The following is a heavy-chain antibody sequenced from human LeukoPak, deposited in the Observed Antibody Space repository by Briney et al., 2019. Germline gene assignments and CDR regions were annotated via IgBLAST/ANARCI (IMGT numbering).Heavy chain of an antibody. CDR2: ISYDGSNK. Sequence: GRSLRLSCAASGFTFSSYAMHWVRQAPGKGLEWVAVISYDGSNKYYADSVKGRFTISRDNSKNTLYLQMNSLRAEDTAVYYWARPQGYCSSTSCPWGAFDIWGQGTMVTVSS. V-gene: IGHV3-30-3*01. D-gene: IGHD2-2*01. J-gene: IGHJ3*02. CDR1: GFTFSSYA. CDR3: ARPQGYCSSTSCPWGAFDI.